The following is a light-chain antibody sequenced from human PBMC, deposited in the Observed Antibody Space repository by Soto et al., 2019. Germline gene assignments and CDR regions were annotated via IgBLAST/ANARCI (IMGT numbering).Light chain of an antibody. CDR1: QSISNW. J-gene: IGKJ1*01. CDR3: QQYNSFSRT. Sequence: DFQMTQSPSTLSASVGARVSITCRASQSISNWLAWYQQKPGKAPKLLIYDASSLESGVPSRFSGSRSGTEFTLTISSLQPADFATYYCQQYNSFSRTFGQGAKV. CDR2: DAS. V-gene: IGKV1-5*01.